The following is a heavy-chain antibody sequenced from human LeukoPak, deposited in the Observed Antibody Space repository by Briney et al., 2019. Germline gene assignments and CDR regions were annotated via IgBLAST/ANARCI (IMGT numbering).Heavy chain of an antibody. CDR3: ARSIVGATSIYFDY. J-gene: IGHJ4*02. CDR1: GVSISSYY. CDR2: IYYSGST. Sequence: SETLSLTCTVSGVSISSYYRSWIRQPPGKGLEWIGYIYYSGSTNYNPSLKSRVTISVDTSKNQFSLKLSSVTAADTAVYYCARSIVGATSIYFDYWGQGTLVTVSS. D-gene: IGHD1-26*01. V-gene: IGHV4-59*08.